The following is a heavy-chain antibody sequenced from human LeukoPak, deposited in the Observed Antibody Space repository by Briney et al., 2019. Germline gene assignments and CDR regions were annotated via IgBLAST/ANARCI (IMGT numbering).Heavy chain of an antibody. CDR3: ARRSYDILTGYYNVDY. Sequence: SETLSLTCTVSGGSISSSSYYWGWIRQPPGKGLEWIVSIYYSGSTYYNPSLKSRVTISVDTSKNQFSLKLSSVTAADTAVYYCARRSYDILTGYYNVDYWGQGTLVTVSS. J-gene: IGHJ4*02. CDR1: GGSISSSSYY. V-gene: IGHV4-39*01. D-gene: IGHD3-9*01. CDR2: IYYSGST.